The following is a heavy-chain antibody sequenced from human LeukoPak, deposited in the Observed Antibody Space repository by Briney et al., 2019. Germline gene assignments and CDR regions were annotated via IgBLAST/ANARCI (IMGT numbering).Heavy chain of an antibody. CDR2: ISWNSGSI. J-gene: IGHJ4*02. V-gene: IGHV3-9*03. Sequence: QPGGSLRLSCAASGFTFDDYAMHWVRQAPGKGLEWVSGISWNSGSIGYADSVKGRFTISRDNAKNSLYLQMNGLRAEDMALYYCAKDYSKYSSSSEGYFDYWGQGTLVTVSS. CDR3: AKDYSKYSSSSEGYFDY. CDR1: GFTFDDYA. D-gene: IGHD6-6*01.